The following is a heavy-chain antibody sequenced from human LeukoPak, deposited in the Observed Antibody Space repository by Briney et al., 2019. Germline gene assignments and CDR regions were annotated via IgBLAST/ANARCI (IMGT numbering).Heavy chain of an antibody. CDR2: ISAYNGNT. CDR1: GYTFTSYG. J-gene: IGHJ4*02. Sequence: ASVKVSCKAYGYTFTSYGISWVRQAPGQGLEWMGWISAYNGNTNYAQKLQGRVTMTTDTSTSTAYMELRSLRSDDTAVYYCARAPSIRPYYYDSSGYYYFDYWGQGTLVTVSS. D-gene: IGHD3-22*01. CDR3: ARAPSIRPYYYDSSGYYYFDY. V-gene: IGHV1-18*01.